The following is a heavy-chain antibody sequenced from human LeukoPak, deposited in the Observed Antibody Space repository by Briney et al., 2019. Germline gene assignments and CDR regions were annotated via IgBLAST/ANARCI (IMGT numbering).Heavy chain of an antibody. Sequence: SETLSLTCTVSGGSISSSSYYWGRIRQPAGKGPEWIGTIFYVGDTYYNPSLKSRVTMFVDTSKNQFSLRLRSVSTADTAVYYCARTSGSQNVPIDNWGQGIRVTVSS. CDR2: IFYVGDT. CDR3: ARTSGSQNVPIDN. D-gene: IGHD1-26*01. V-gene: IGHV4-39*01. CDR1: GGSISSSSYY. J-gene: IGHJ4*02.